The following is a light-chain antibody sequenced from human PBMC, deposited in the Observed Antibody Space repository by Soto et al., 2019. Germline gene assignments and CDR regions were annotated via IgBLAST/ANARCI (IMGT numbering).Light chain of an antibody. CDR1: QSFSTW. CDR2: KTS. V-gene: IGKV1-5*03. J-gene: IGKJ4*01. Sequence: DIQMTQSPSTLSASVGDRVTITCRASQSFSTWLAWYQQKPGKAPNLLIYKTSILESGFPSRFSGSGSATEFTLTISSLQPDDFATYYCQQYNSNPLTFGGGTKVEIK. CDR3: QQYNSNPLT.